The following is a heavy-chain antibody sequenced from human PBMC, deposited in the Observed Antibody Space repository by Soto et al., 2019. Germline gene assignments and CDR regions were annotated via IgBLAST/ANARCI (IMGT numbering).Heavy chain of an antibody. V-gene: IGHV3-23*01. CDR1: GFTFSSYS. D-gene: IGHD3-22*01. CDR2: ISGSGDST. CDR3: AKAMIVVAPDAFDI. J-gene: IGHJ3*02. Sequence: GGSLRLSSAASGFTFSSYSVSWVRQAPGKGLEWVAVISGSGDSTYYADSVKGRFTISRDNSKNTLYLQMNSLRAEDTAVYYCAKAMIVVAPDAFDIWGQGTMVTVSS.